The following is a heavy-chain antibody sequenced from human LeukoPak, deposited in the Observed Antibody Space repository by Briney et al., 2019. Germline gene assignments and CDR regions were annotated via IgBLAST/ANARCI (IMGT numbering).Heavy chain of an antibody. J-gene: IGHJ4*02. CDR2: ITNDGSST. Sequence: GGSLRLSCAASGLTFSSHWMHWVRQAPGKGLVWVSRITNDGSSTTYADSVKGRFTISRDNAKNMLYLQVNSLRAEDTAVYYGATHQGGTPAYWGQGTLVTVSS. CDR1: GLTFSSHW. CDR3: ATHQGGTPAY. V-gene: IGHV3-74*01. D-gene: IGHD3-16*01.